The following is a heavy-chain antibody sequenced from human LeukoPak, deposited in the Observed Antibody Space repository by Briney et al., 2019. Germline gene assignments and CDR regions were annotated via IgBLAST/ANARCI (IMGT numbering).Heavy chain of an antibody. J-gene: IGHJ3*02. CDR3: ARDLAGPPQEAFDI. Sequence: GGSLRLSCAASGLTFSSYWMSWVRQAPGKGLEWVANIKQDGSEKHYVDSVTGRFTISRDNTKNSLYMQMNSLRADDTAVYYCARDLAGPPQEAFDIWGQGTMVTVSS. CDR1: GLTFSSYW. CDR2: IKQDGSEK. V-gene: IGHV3-7*01.